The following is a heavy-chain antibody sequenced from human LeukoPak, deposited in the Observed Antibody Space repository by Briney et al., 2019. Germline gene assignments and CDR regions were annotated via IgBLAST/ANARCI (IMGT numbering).Heavy chain of an antibody. CDR2: INPSGGST. J-gene: IGHJ1*01. V-gene: IGHV1-46*03. CDR1: GYTFTSYY. CDR3: ARSSSRQYFQH. D-gene: IGHD6-13*01. Sequence: ASVKVSCKASGYTFTSYYMHWVRQAPGQGLEWMGIINPSGGSTIYAQKFQGRVTMTRDTSTSTGYMEMSSLRSEDTAVYYCARSSSRQYFQHWGQGTLVTVSS.